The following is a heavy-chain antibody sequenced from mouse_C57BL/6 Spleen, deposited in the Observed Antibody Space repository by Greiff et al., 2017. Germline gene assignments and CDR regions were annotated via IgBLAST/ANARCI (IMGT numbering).Heavy chain of an antibody. V-gene: IGHV5-9-1*02. Sequence: EVQGVESGEGLVKPGGSLKLSCAASGFTFSSYAMSWVRQTPEKRLEWVAYISSGGDYIYYADTVKGRFTISRDNARNTLYLQMSSLKSEDTAMYYCTRKNQLNYFDYWGQGTTLTVSS. CDR3: TRKNQLNYFDY. CDR2: ISSGGDYI. J-gene: IGHJ2*01. CDR1: GFTFSSYA.